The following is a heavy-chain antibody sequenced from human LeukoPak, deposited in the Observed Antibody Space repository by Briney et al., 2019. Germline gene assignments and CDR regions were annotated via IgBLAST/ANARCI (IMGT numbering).Heavy chain of an antibody. CDR1: GFTFSSSG. CDR2: ITAGGGWT. D-gene: IGHD6-6*01. V-gene: IGHV3-23*01. CDR3: AAGYSSSSSWSFDL. J-gene: IGHJ2*01. Sequence: GGSLRLSCAASGFTFSSSGMTWVRQAPGKGLEWVSSITAGGGWTNYADSVRGRFSISRDNSKNTLYLQLNSLRAEDTAVFYCAAGYSSSSSWSFDLWGRGTLVTVSS.